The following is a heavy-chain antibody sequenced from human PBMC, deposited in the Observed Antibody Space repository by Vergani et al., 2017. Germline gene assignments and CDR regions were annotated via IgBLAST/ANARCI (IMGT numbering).Heavy chain of an antibody. CDR3: AKXLGTSSGGGWFDP. Sequence: EVQLEESGGGLVLPGRSLRLSCVASGFTSAGYAMHWVRQAPGKGLDWVSGISWNSNSIGYADSVKGRFTISRDNAKNSLYLQMNSLRAEDTALYYCAKXLGTSSGGGWFDPWGQGTLVTVSS. CDR2: ISWNSNSI. V-gene: IGHV3-9*02. J-gene: IGHJ5*02. CDR1: GFTSAGYA. D-gene: IGHD6-6*01.